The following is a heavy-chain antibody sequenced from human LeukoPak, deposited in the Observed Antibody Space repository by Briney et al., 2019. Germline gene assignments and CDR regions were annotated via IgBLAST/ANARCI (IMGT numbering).Heavy chain of an antibody. J-gene: IGHJ4*02. CDR3: ARRAGAYSHPYDY. CDR1: GFTFSSYG. D-gene: IGHD4/OR15-4a*01. CDR2: IRYDGSNK. V-gene: IGHV3-30*02. Sequence: GGSLRLSCAASGFTFSSYGMHWVRQAPGKGLEWVAFIRYDGSNKYYADSVKGRFTISRDNSKNTLYLQMNSLRAEDTAVYYCARRAGAYSHPYDYWGQGTLVTVPS.